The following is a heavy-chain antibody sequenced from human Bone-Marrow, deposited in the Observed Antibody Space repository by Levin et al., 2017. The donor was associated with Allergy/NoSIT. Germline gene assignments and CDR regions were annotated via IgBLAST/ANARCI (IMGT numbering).Heavy chain of an antibody. V-gene: IGHV3-21*01. CDR2: ISSSSSYI. CDR1: GFTFSSYS. Sequence: GESLKISCAASGFTFSSYSMNWVRQAPGKGLEWVSSISSSSSYIYYADSVKGRFTISRDNAKNSLYLQMNSLRAEDTAVYYCARVKDFDYWGQGTLVTVSS. CDR3: ARVKDFDY. J-gene: IGHJ4*02.